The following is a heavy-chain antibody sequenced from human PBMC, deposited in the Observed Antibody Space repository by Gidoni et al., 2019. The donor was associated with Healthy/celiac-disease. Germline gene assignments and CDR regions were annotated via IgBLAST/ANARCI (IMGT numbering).Heavy chain of an antibody. D-gene: IGHD3-16*01. Sequence: EVQLLESGGGLVQPGGSLRLACAASGFTFSSSAMSWVRQAPGHGLGWVTAISSSGGSTYYADSVKGRFTISRDNTKNTLYLQMNSLRAEDAAVYYCAKWGGGYEFCPDVYAFDIWGQGTMVTVSS. CDR2: ISSSGGST. CDR1: GFTFSSSA. V-gene: IGHV3-23*01. CDR3: AKWGGGYEFCPDVYAFDI. J-gene: IGHJ3*02.